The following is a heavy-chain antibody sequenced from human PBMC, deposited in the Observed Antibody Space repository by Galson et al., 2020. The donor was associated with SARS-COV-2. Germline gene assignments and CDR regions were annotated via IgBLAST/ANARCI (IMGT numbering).Heavy chain of an antibody. CDR2: ISWDGGST. CDR1: GFTFDDYT. D-gene: IGHD4-17*01. CDR3: AKDHGAAYYGMDV. Sequence: GESLKISCAASGFTFDDYTMHWVRQAPGKGLEWVSLISWDGGSTYYADSVKGRFTISRDNSKNSLYLQMNSLRTEDTALYYCAKDHGAAYYGMDVWGQGTTVTVSS. J-gene: IGHJ6*02. V-gene: IGHV3-43*01.